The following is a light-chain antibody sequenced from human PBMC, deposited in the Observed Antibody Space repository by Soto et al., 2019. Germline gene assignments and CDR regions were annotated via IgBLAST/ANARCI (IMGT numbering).Light chain of an antibody. V-gene: IGKV3-11*01. CDR1: QSITSY. J-gene: IGKJ2*01. CDR3: QQRSNWPPEFT. Sequence: EIVLTQSPAYLSLTPGERVTLSCRASQSITSYLAWYQKKPCQTPRLLIYDAVNRATGVPDRFSGGGSGTDFTLTISSLEAEDSAVYYCQQRSNWPPEFTFCQGTRVEIK. CDR2: DAV.